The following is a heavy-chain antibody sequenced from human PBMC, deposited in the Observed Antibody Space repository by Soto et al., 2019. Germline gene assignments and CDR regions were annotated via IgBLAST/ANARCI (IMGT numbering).Heavy chain of an antibody. D-gene: IGHD1-1*01. CDR2: LYDVDGS. CDR3: ATWHEREHAFDV. CDR1: GLTISGKKY. Sequence: DVQLVESGGGLIQPGESLRLSCAAFGLTISGKKYVAWVRQAPGKGLEWVSALYDVDGSFYADSVTGRFTTSSDSSKTPVYLQTNDLRPDDTAVYYCATWHEREHAFDVWGQGTTVTISS. J-gene: IGHJ3*01. V-gene: IGHV3-53*01.